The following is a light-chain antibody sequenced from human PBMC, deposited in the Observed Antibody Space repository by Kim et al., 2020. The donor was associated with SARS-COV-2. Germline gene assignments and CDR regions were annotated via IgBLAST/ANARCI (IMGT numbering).Light chain of an antibody. Sequence: ASVRLTCALSSGDSNYAITWNQQLPQKGPRYLVRLNSDGGYKKGDGIPARFSGSASGADRYLIIYSLQSEDEADYYCQTWTTGIQVFGGGTQLTVL. J-gene: IGLJ2*01. CDR1: SGDSNYA. CDR2: LNSDGGY. CDR3: QTWTTGIQV. V-gene: IGLV4-69*01.